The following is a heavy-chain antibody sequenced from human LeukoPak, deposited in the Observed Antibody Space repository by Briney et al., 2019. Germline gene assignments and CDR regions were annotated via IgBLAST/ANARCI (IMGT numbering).Heavy chain of an antibody. CDR2: MNHSGST. Sequence: PGGSLRLSCAASGFTFSSYAMSWVRQAPGKGLEWIGEMNHSGSTNYKPSLKSRVTISVDTSKNHFSLKLNSVTAADTAVYYCARGLPRGYSISSGWFDPWGQGTLVTVSS. CDR3: ARGLPRGYSISSGWFDP. V-gene: IGHV4-34*01. J-gene: IGHJ5*02. D-gene: IGHD6-6*01. CDR1: GFTFSSYA.